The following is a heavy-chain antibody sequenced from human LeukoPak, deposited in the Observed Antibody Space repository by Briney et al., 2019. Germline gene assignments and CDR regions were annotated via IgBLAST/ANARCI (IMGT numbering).Heavy chain of an antibody. V-gene: IGHV4-61*01. CDR2: IYYSGST. D-gene: IGHD5-24*01. Sequence: PSETLSLTCTVSGGSISSNNFYWGRIRQPPGKGLEWIGYIYYSGSTNYNPSLKSRVTISVDTSKNQFSLRLSSVTAADTAVFYCAREERSGYNRFDYWGQGTLVTVSS. J-gene: IGHJ4*02. CDR3: AREERSGYNRFDY. CDR1: GGSISSNNFY.